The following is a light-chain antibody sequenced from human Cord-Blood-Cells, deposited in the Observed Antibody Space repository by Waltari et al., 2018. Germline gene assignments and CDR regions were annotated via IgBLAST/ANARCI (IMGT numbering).Light chain of an antibody. Sequence: QSALTQPASVYGSPGQSITISCTGTSSDVGGYNYVSWYQQHPGKAPNVMIYDVSKRHSGVSNLFSGSKSGNTASLTISGLQAEDEADYYCSSYTSSSTFVVFGGGTKLTVL. V-gene: IGLV2-14*01. CDR2: DVS. CDR1: SSDVGGYNY. CDR3: SSYTSSSTFVV. J-gene: IGLJ2*01.